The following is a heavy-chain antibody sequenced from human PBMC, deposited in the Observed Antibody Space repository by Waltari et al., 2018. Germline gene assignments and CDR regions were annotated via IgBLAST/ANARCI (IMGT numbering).Heavy chain of an antibody. D-gene: IGHD5-12*01. Sequence: QLQLQEWGPRLVRPSETQSLICSVSGVSMTSNRHYWAWIRQPPGQGLEWIETVSYSGTTYLSPSLKSRVSVSRDTSKNQVSLILGSVTAADMSVYYCATYIGASVGTAAFDVWGQGTMVTVSS. J-gene: IGHJ3*01. V-gene: IGHV4-39*01. CDR3: ATYIGASVGTAAFDV. CDR2: VSYSGTT. CDR1: GVSMTSNRHY.